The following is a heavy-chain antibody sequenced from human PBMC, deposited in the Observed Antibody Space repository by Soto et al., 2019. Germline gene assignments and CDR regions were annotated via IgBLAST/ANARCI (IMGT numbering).Heavy chain of an antibody. J-gene: IGHJ4*02. CDR2: ISGSGGST. CDR1: GFTFSSYA. V-gene: IGHV3-23*01. CDR3: AKDRYDILTGYYSNYYFDY. Sequence: GGSLRLSCAASGFTFSSYAMSWVRQAPGKGLEWVSAISGSGGSTYYADSVKGRFTISRDNSKNTLYLQMNSLRAEDTAVYYCAKDRYDILTGYYSNYYFDYWGQGTLVTVSS. D-gene: IGHD3-9*01.